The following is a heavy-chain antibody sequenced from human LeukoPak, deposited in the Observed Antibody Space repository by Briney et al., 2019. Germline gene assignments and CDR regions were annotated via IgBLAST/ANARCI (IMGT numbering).Heavy chain of an antibody. CDR1: GFTFSSYA. V-gene: IGHV3-23*01. CDR3: AKVTGSRVATITAFDY. D-gene: IGHD5-12*01. Sequence: GGSLRLSCAASGFTFSSYAMSWVRQAPGKGLEWVLAISGSGGSTYYADSVKGRFTISRDNSKNTLYLQMNSLRAEDTAVYYCAKVTGSRVATITAFDYWGQGTLVTVSS. CDR2: ISGSGGST. J-gene: IGHJ4*02.